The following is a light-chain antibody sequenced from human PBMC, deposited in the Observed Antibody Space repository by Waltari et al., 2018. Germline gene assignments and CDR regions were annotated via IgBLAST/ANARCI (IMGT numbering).Light chain of an antibody. CDR2: GTS. Sequence: CMARQSVTSISVTWYQQKLGQAPRLLIYGTSSRATGIPDRFSGSGSGTDFTLTISRLEPEDFAVYYCQQYDGEVVTFGGGTKVEI. CDR3: QQYDGEVVT. V-gene: IGKV3-20*01. J-gene: IGKJ4*01. CDR1: QSVTSIS.